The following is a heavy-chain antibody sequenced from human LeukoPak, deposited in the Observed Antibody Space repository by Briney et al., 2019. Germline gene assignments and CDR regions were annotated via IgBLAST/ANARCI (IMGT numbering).Heavy chain of an antibody. V-gene: IGHV3-30-3*01. CDR2: ISYDGSNK. D-gene: IGHD3-22*01. Sequence: PGGSLRLSCAASGFTFSSYAMHWVRQAPGTGLEWVAVISYDGSNKYYADSVKGRFTISRDNSKNTLYLQMNSLRAEDTAVYYCARDTYYYDSSGYYYVFYYYGMDVWGQGTTVTVSS. CDR1: GFTFSSYA. J-gene: IGHJ6*02. CDR3: ARDTYYYDSSGYYYVFYYYGMDV.